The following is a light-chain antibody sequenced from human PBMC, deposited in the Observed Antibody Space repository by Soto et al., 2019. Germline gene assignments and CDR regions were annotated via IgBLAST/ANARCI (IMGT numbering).Light chain of an antibody. CDR2: TND. Sequence: SVLTQPPSASGAPGPTGTISCSGSSSNIGTSPVHWYKHLPGTAPKPLIYTNDQRPSGVPDRFSGSKSGTSASLAISGLQSEDEADYYCAVWDDSLNGHVFGAGTKVTVL. CDR3: AVWDDSLNGHV. J-gene: IGLJ1*01. V-gene: IGLV1-44*01. CDR1: SSNIGTSP.